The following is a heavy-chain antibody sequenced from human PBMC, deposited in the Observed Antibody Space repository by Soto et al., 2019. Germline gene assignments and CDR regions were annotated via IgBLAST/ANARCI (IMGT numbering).Heavy chain of an antibody. CDR3: ARTHYSMDV. CDR1: GGSFSDFH. CDR2: IHHRGNT. J-gene: IGHJ6*03. V-gene: IGHV4-34*01. Sequence: QVQLQQWGAGLLKPSETLSLTCAVYGGSFSDFHWSWIRQPPGKGLEWIGEIHHRGNTNFNPSLRSRVTMPVDTSQNQFSLKMTSVTAADTAVYYCARTHYSMDVWDKGTTVTVSS.